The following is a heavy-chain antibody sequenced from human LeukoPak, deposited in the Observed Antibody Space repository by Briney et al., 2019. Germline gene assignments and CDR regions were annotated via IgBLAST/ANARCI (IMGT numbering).Heavy chain of an antibody. CDR3: TTGYFDWLIPDAFDI. CDR2: IKSKTDGGTT. V-gene: IGHV3-15*01. Sequence: PSETLSLTCTVSGGSISSYYWSWVRQAPGKGLEWVGRIKSKTDGGTTDYAAPVKGRFTISRDDSKNTLYLQMNSLKTEDTAVYYCTTGYFDWLIPDAFDIWGQGTMVTVSS. CDR1: GGSISSYY. J-gene: IGHJ3*02. D-gene: IGHD3-9*01.